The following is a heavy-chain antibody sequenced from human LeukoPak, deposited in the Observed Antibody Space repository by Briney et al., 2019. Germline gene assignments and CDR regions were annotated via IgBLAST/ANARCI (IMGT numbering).Heavy chain of an antibody. CDR3: ARLGRGGDWFDY. D-gene: IGHD2-21*02. Sequence: SETLSLTCTVSGGSMTTYYCTWIRQPPGKGPEWIGYIYYSGSANYNSSLKSRVSMSVDTSKNQFSLKVNSVAAADAAIYYCARLGRGGDWFDYWGQGILVTVSS. V-gene: IGHV4-59*01. J-gene: IGHJ4*02. CDR2: IYYSGSA. CDR1: GGSMTTYY.